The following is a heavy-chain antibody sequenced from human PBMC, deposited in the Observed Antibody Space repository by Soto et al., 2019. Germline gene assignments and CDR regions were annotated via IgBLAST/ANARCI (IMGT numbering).Heavy chain of an antibody. V-gene: IGHV3-23*01. CDR3: AKGEASSQFLVPGIFDY. D-gene: IGHD3-10*01. J-gene: IGHJ4*02. CDR1: GCPFSSYA. CDR2: ISGSGGST. Sequence: GCLGISCAASGCPFSSYAMNWVRKAPGKGLEWVSGISGSGGSTYNADPVKGRFTISRDNSKNTLYLQMNSLRAEDTAVYYCAKGEASSQFLVPGIFDYWGQGMLVPVSS.